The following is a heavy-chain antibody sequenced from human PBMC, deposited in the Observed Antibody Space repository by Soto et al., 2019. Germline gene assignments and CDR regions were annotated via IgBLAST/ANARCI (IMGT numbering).Heavy chain of an antibody. Sequence: SETLSLTCTVSGGSITSGGYYYLTCIRHHQNPGKGLEWVGYMYSFGTTFYNPSLRSRVTIAIDRTKNEFSLKMTSVTAADTAVYYCARGKSGGYYQYHFDSWGQGTLVTVSS. CDR1: GGSITSGGYY. J-gene: IGHJ4*02. D-gene: IGHD3-22*01. CDR2: MYSFGTT. CDR3: ARGKSGGYYQYHFDS. V-gene: IGHV4-31*03.